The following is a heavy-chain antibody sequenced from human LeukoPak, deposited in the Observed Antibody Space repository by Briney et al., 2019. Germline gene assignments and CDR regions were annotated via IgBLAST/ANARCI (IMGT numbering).Heavy chain of an antibody. CDR3: ARGQSGSYYEADY. CDR2: VNDSGST. Sequence: SETLSLTCAVYGGSFSGYYWSWIHQPPGKGLEWIGEVNDSGSTKYNLSLKSRVTISLGTSKNQFSLKLSSVTAADTAVYYCARGQSGSYYEADYWGQGTLVTVSS. D-gene: IGHD1-26*01. CDR1: GGSFSGYY. J-gene: IGHJ4*02. V-gene: IGHV4-34*01.